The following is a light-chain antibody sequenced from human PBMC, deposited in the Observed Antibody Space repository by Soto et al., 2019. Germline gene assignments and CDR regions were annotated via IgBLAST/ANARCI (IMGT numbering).Light chain of an antibody. V-gene: IGLV1-44*01. CDR1: SSNIGSNT. J-gene: IGLJ3*02. CDR3: AAWDDSLYGWV. CDR2: YNN. Sequence: QSVLTQPPSASGTPGQRVTISCSGSSSNIGSNTVNWYQQLPGTAPKLLIYYNNQRPSGDPDRFSGSKSGTSASLAISGLQSEDEAHYYCAAWDDSLYGWVFGGGTKLTVL.